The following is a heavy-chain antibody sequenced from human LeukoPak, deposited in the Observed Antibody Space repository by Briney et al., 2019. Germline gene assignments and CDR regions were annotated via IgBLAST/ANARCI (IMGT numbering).Heavy chain of an antibody. CDR2: INPHSGGT. Sequence: VKVLRKASGYLYQGFYMHWAPQDSGKGLEWMVWINPHSGGTNDTQNFQGRVNVTRDTSISTAYMELSRLRSDDTAVNYCARGSRRYYDSSGYIDYWAQGT. V-gene: IGHV1-2*02. J-gene: IGHJ4*02. CDR1: GYLYQGFY. D-gene: IGHD3-22*01. CDR3: ARGSRRYYDSSGYIDY.